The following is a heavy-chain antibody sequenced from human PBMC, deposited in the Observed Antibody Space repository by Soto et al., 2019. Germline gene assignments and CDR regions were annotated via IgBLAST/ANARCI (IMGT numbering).Heavy chain of an antibody. V-gene: IGHV3-49*03. CDR3: TRDSTRRGGSYGH. J-gene: IGHJ4*02. Sequence: GGALRLSCTASGFTFGDYAMSWLRHVPGKGLEWVGFIRSKAYGGTTEYAASVKGRFTISRDDSKSIAYLQMNSLKTEDTAVYYCTRDSTRRGGSYGHWGQGTLVTVSS. CDR1: GFTFGDYA. CDR2: IRSKAYGGTT. D-gene: IGHD1-26*01.